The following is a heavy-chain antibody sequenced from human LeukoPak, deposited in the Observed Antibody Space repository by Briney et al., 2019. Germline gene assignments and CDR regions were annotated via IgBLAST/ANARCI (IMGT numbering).Heavy chain of an antibody. CDR3: ASRSYRVQLWFFDY. J-gene: IGHJ4*02. Sequence: SQTLSLTCAISGDSVSSNSAAWNWIRQSPSRGLEWLGRTYYRSKWYNDYAVSVKSRITINPDTSKNQFSLQLSSVTAADTAVYYCASRSYRVQLWFFDYWGQGTLVTVSS. CDR1: GDSVSSNSAA. CDR2: TYYRSKWYN. D-gene: IGHD5-18*01. V-gene: IGHV6-1*01.